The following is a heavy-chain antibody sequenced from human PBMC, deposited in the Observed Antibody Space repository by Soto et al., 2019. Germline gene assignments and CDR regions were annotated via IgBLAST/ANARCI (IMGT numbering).Heavy chain of an antibody. CDR1: GGSISPNY. J-gene: IGHJ5*02. V-gene: IGHV4-30-2*01. Sequence: SETLSLTCTVSGGSISPNYWSWIRQPPGKGLEWIGYIYHSGSTYYNPSLKSRVTISVDRSKNQFSLKLSSVTAADTAVYYCARVPSPWGQGTLVTVDS. CDR2: IYHSGST. CDR3: ARVPSP.